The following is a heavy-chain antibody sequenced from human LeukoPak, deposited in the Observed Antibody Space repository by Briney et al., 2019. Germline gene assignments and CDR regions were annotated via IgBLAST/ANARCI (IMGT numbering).Heavy chain of an antibody. CDR3: ARGYINGPNYFDY. CDR2: MNPGSGYT. J-gene: IGHJ4*02. CDR1: GYTFTSYD. D-gene: IGHD5-18*01. Sequence: ASVKVSCKASGYTFTSYDINWVRQATGQGLEWMGWMNPGSGYTGYAQKFQGRVTITRDTSISTAYMELGSLRSEDTAVYYCARGYINGPNYFDYWGQGTLVTVSS. V-gene: IGHV1-8*03.